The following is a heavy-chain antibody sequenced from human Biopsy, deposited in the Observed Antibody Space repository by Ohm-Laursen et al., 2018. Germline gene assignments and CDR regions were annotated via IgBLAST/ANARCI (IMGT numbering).Heavy chain of an antibody. J-gene: IGHJ6*02. CDR2: IYYSVMT. CDR3: ARDSGILNYGNFKYYHYYGMDV. CDR1: GDSVPKYY. D-gene: IGHD4-11*01. Sequence: GTLSLTCTVSGDSVPKYYWSWIRQPPGKGLEWIGHIYYSVMTNYNPSLQSRVSISVDTSRNQVSLTLSSVTAADTAVYYCARDSGILNYGNFKYYHYYGMDVWGQGTKVTVSS. V-gene: IGHV4-59*02.